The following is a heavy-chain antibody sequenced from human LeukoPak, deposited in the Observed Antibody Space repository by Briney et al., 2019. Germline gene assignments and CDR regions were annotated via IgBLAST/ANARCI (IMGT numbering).Heavy chain of an antibody. D-gene: IGHD3-10*02. J-gene: IGHJ6*04. V-gene: IGHV3-48*03. CDR1: GFTFSSYE. CDR2: ISSSGSTI. CDR3: AELGITMIGGV. Sequence: GGSPRLSCAASGFTFSSYEMNWVRQAPGKGLEGVSYISSSGSTIYYADSVKGRFTISRDNAKNSLYLQMNSLRAEDTAVYYCAELGITMIGGVWGKGTTVTISS.